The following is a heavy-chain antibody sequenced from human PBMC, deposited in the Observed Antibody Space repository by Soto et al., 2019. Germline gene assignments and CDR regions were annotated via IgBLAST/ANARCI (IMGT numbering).Heavy chain of an antibody. CDR2: IDNAGTDS. J-gene: IGHJ6*04. V-gene: IGHV3-74*01. CDR3: ARGWFGPDV. D-gene: IGHD3-10*01. CDR1: GFTLSGRS. Sequence: EVQLVESGGGLVQPGGSLRLSCAASGFTLSGRSMHWVRQAPGKGLVWVSGIDNAGTDSTYADSVKGRFTSSRDNAKNMQYLQMNSLGVEDTAVYYCARGWFGPDVWGKGTTVTVSS.